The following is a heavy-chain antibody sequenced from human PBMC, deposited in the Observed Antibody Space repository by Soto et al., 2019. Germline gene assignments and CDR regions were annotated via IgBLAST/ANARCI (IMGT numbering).Heavy chain of an antibody. V-gene: IGHV3-23*01. CDR1: GFTFSSYA. CDR3: ANGSPDVEHHFDH. CDR2: ISGSGGST. J-gene: IGHJ4*02. Sequence: GGSMRLSCAASGFTFSSYAMSWVRQAPGKGLEWVSAISGSGGSTYYADSVKGRFTISRDNSKNTLYLQMNSLRAEDTAVYYCANGSPDVEHHFDHWGQGTLVTAPQ. D-gene: IGHD3-10*01.